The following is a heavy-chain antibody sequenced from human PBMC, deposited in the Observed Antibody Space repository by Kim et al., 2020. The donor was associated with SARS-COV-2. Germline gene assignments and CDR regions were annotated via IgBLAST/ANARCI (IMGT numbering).Heavy chain of an antibody. CDR2: IYYSGST. Sequence: SETLSLTCTVSGGSISSSSYYWGWIRQPPGKGLEWIGSIYYSGSTYYNPSLKSRVTISVDTSKNQISLKLSSVTAADTAVYYCARHSLRFLEWANWFDPWGQGTLVTVSS. J-gene: IGHJ5*02. D-gene: IGHD3-3*01. V-gene: IGHV4-39*01. CDR1: GGSISSSSYY. CDR3: ARHSLRFLEWANWFDP.